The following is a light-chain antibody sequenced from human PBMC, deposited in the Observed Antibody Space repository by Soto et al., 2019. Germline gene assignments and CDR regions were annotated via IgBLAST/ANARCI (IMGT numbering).Light chain of an antibody. J-gene: IGLJ1*01. V-gene: IGLV3-1*01. CDR1: KLGDKY. Sequence: SYELTQPPSVSVSPGQTASITCSGDKLGDKYACWYQQKPGQSPVLVIHQDSKRPSGIPERFSGSNSGNTATLTISGTQAMDEADYYCQAWDSSTLYVFGTGTKLTVL. CDR2: QDS. CDR3: QAWDSSTLYV.